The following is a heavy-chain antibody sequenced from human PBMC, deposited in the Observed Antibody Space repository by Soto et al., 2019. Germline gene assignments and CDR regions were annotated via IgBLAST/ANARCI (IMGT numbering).Heavy chain of an antibody. CDR1: GGSISSGDYY. Sequence: PSETLSLTCTVSGGSISSGDYYWSWIRQPPGKGLEWIGEINHSGSTNYNPSLKSRVTISVDTSKNQFSLKLTSVTAVDMAVYYCARDKITGLFDYWGQGTLVTVSS. J-gene: IGHJ4*02. D-gene: IGHD2-8*02. V-gene: IGHV4-30-4*01. CDR2: INHSGST. CDR3: ARDKITGLFDY.